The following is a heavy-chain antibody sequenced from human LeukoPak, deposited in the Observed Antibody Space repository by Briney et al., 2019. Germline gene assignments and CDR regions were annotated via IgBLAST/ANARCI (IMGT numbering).Heavy chain of an antibody. CDR2: INPNSGGT. Sequence: ASVKVSCKASGYTFTGYYMHWVRQAPGQGLEWMGWINPNSGGTNYAQKFQGRVTMTRDTSTSTAYMELSRLRSDDTAVYYCARDVGAMITFGGVIGHLYFQHWGQGTLVTVSS. CDR3: ARDVGAMITFGGVIGHLYFQH. D-gene: IGHD3-16*02. CDR1: GYTFTGYY. V-gene: IGHV1-2*02. J-gene: IGHJ1*01.